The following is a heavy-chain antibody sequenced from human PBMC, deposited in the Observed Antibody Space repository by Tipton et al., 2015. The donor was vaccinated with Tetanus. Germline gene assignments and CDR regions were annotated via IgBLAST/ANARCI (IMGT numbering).Heavy chain of an antibody. CDR1: GFTFTSYT. D-gene: IGHD6-6*01. Sequence: QLVQSGGGLVQPGGSLRLSCAASGFTFTSYTMTWVRQAPGKGLQWVSSIRSTPTFKYYGDSVKGRFTISRDNAKNSVYLQMDSLRAEDTAVYYCARDAVEYSNSPEYFEPWGQGTLVTVSS. V-gene: IGHV3-21*01. CDR2: IRSTPTFK. J-gene: IGHJ1*01. CDR3: ARDAVEYSNSPEYFEP.